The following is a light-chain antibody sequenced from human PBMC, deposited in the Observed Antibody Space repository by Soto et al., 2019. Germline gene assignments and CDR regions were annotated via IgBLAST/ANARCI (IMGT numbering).Light chain of an antibody. J-gene: IGKJ2*02. CDR3: QQLNSYPPGT. CDR2: AAS. Sequence: QLTQSPSSLSASVGDRVTITCRASQGISSYLAWYQQKPGKAPKLLIYAASTLQSGVPSRFSGSGSGTDFTLTISSLQPEDFATYYCQQLNSYPPGTFGQGTKLEIK. V-gene: IGKV1-9*01. CDR1: QGISSY.